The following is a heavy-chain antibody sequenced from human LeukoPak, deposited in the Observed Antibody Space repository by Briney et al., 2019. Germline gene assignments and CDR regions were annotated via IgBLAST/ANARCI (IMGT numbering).Heavy chain of an antibody. D-gene: IGHD1-20*01. J-gene: IGHJ3*02. CDR1: GASMTTYY. CDR3: ARLPAARLISGALDI. CDR2: IYSSGST. V-gene: IGHV4-59*01. Sequence: PSETLSLTCTVSGASMTTYYWSWIRQPPGKGLEWVAYIYSSGSTNYNPSLKSRLTISIDTSKKQFSLKMSSVTAADTALYYCARLPAARLISGALDIWGQGTMVTVSS.